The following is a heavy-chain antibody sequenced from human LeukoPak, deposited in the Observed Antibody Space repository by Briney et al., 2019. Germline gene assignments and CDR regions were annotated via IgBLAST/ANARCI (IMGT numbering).Heavy chain of an antibody. V-gene: IGHV4-39*01. CDR1: GGSLSGGSDY. CDR2: MYDGGST. D-gene: IGHD6-19*01. J-gene: IGHJ3*02. CDR3: ARPRQWLVAFDI. Sequence: SEALSLTCAVPGGSLSGGSDYCGWIRQPPGRGREWLGRMYDGGSTYYHPSLKSRVTISVDTSKNQFSLKLSSVTAADTAVYYCARPRQWLVAFDIWGQGTMVTVSS.